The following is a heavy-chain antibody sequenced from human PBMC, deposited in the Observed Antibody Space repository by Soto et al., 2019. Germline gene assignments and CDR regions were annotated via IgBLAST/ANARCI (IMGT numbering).Heavy chain of an antibody. CDR1: WFTFYDFA. J-gene: IGHJ4*02. D-gene: IGHD2-8*01. CDR2: IRNQTYLETT. CDR3: TGAESPDTAYFSLY. V-gene: IGHV3-49*04. Sequence: GCLRLSCACSWFTFYDFAVSWVLQSPGNGLDWVCLIRNQTYLETTEYAAALKGRFTISRDTSNGIAYLQMRSLRIEDSAVYYCTGAESPDTAYFSLYSGQGTPVTVS.